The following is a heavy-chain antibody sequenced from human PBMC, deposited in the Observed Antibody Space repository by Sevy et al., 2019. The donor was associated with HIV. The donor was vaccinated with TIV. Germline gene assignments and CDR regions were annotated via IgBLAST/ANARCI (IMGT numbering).Heavy chain of an antibody. CDR3: ARDLGWGGDCYFDAFDI. D-gene: IGHD2-21*02. Sequence: GGSLRLSCAASGFTFSSYAMHWVRQAPGKGLEWVAVISYDGSNKYYADSVKGRFTISRDNSKNTLYLQMNSLRAEDAAVYYCARDLGWGGDCYFDAFDIWGPGTMVTVSS. CDR1: GFTFSSYA. CDR2: ISYDGSNK. J-gene: IGHJ3*02. V-gene: IGHV3-30*04.